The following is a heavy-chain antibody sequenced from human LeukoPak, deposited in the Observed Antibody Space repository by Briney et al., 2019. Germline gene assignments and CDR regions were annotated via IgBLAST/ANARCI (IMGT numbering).Heavy chain of an antibody. D-gene: IGHD3-22*01. V-gene: IGHV5-51*01. CDR2: IYPGDSDT. J-gene: IGHJ4*02. CDR1: GYSFTSYW. CDR3: ARRYYYDSSVYYLDY. Sequence: GESLKISCKGSGYSFTSYWIGWVRQMPGKGLEWMGIIYPGDSDTRYSPSFQGQVTVSDDKSISPAYLQWSSLKASDTVMYYCARRYYYDSSVYYLDYWGQGTLVTVSS.